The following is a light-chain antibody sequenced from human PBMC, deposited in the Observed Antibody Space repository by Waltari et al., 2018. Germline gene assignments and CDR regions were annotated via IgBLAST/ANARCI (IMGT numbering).Light chain of an antibody. V-gene: IGLV2-23*02. CDR2: EVS. J-gene: IGLJ2*01. CDR3: CSYAGAGVV. Sequence: QSALTQPASVSGSPGQSITISCTGTSSDVGTYNLVSWYQQHPGKAPKFMIYEVSKRPSGVSSRFAGSKAGNTASLTSSGLQAEDEADYYCCSYAGAGVVFGGGTKLTVL. CDR1: SSDVGTYNL.